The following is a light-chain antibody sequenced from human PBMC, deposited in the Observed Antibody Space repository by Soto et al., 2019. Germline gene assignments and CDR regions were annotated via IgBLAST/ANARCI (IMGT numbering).Light chain of an antibody. Sequence: EIVLTQSPGTLSLSPGEIATLSCRASQSVSSSYLAWYQQKPGQAPRPLIYGASSRATGIPDRFSGSGSGTDFTLTISRLEPEDFAVYYCQQYGSSPPITFGQGTRLEIK. V-gene: IGKV3-20*01. CDR1: QSVSSSY. CDR2: GAS. CDR3: QQYGSSPPIT. J-gene: IGKJ5*01.